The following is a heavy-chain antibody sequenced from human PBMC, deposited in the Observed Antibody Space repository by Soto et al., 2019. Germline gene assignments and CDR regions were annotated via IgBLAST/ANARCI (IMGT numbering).Heavy chain of an antibody. CDR3: ARSAYSSSWYLGSRFDP. Sequence: SLKISCKGSGYSFTSYWIGWVRQMPGKGLEWMGIIYPGDSDTRYSPSFQGQVTISADKSISTAYLQWSSLRASDTAMYYCARSAYSSSWYLGSRFDPWGQGTLVTVSS. D-gene: IGHD6-13*01. V-gene: IGHV5-51*01. CDR1: GYSFTSYW. J-gene: IGHJ5*02. CDR2: IYPGDSDT.